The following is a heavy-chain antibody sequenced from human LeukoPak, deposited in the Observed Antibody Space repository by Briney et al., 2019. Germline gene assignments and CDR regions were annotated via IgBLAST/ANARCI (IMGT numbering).Heavy chain of an antibody. CDR2: IWYDGSNK. J-gene: IGHJ1*01. Sequence: PGGSLRLSCAASGFTFSSYGMHWVRQAPGKGLEWVAVIWYDGSNKYYADSVKGRFTISRDNSKNTLYLQMNSLRAEDTAVYYCAKDLREVHFIRGFLEWSSQHWGQGTLVTVSS. CDR3: AKDLREVHFIRGFLEWSSQH. D-gene: IGHD3-3*01. CDR1: GFTFSSYG. V-gene: IGHV3-33*06.